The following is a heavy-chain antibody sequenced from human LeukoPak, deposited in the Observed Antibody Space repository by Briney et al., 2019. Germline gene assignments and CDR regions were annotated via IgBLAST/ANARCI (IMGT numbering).Heavy chain of an antibody. CDR3: AKERYSSGWYAYMDV. Sequence: GGSLRLSCAASGFTFRSYAMSWVRQAPGKGLEWVSGISGSGGSTYYADSVKGRFTISRDNSKNTLYLQMDSLRAEDTAVYYCAKERYSSGWYAYMDVWGKGTTVTVSS. D-gene: IGHD6-19*01. CDR1: GFTFRSYA. CDR2: ISGSGGST. J-gene: IGHJ6*04. V-gene: IGHV3-23*01.